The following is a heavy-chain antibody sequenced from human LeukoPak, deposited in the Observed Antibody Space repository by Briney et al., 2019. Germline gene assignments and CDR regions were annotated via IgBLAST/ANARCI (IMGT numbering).Heavy chain of an antibody. Sequence: GGSLRLSCAASGFMFSNYGIHWVRQAPGKGLEWVAVISYDGSNKYYADSVKGRFTISRDNSKNTLYLRMNSLRAEDTAVYYCAKGDLDTPFDYWGREPWSPSPQ. D-gene: IGHD5-18*01. CDR3: AKGDLDTPFDY. CDR1: GFMFSNYG. J-gene: IGHJ4*02. CDR2: ISYDGSNK. V-gene: IGHV3-30*18.